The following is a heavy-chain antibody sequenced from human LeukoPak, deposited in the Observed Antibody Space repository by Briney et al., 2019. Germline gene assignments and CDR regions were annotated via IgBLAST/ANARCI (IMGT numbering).Heavy chain of an antibody. Sequence: SETLSLTCTVSDDSITMYYWTWIRQPPGEGLEWIGYVDHTGSTNFNPSLNGRVSISRDTTKNLFSLRLRSVTAADTAVYFCARGRVSSSTWYSTYYYYFYMDVWGKGTTVTVSS. CDR3: ARGRVSSSTWYSTYYYYFYMDV. D-gene: IGHD1-1*01. V-gene: IGHV4-59*01. J-gene: IGHJ6*03. CDR1: DDSITMYY. CDR2: VDHTGST.